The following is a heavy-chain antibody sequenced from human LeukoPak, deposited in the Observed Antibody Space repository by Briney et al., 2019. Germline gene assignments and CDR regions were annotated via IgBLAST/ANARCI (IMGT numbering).Heavy chain of an antibody. Sequence: ASVKVSCKASGYTFTRYGISWVRPAPGQGLEWMGWISAYNGNTNYAQKLQGRVTMTTDTSTSTAYMELRSLRSDDTAVYYCARDNPGWLQPLGFDYWGQGTLVTVSS. V-gene: IGHV1-18*01. D-gene: IGHD5-24*01. CDR3: ARDNPGWLQPLGFDY. CDR2: ISAYNGNT. CDR1: GYTFTRYG. J-gene: IGHJ4*02.